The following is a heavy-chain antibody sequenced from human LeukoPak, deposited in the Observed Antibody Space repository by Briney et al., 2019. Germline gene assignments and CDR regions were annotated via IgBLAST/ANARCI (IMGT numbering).Heavy chain of an antibody. CDR2: IKQDGSEE. Sequence: GGSLRLSCAASGFTFSSYWMSWVRQAPGKGLEWVANIKQDGSEEYCVDSVKGRFTISRDNAKNSLYLQMNSLRAEDTAVYYCARDRQVDTAMATDAFDIWGQGTMVTVSS. J-gene: IGHJ3*02. D-gene: IGHD5-18*01. V-gene: IGHV3-7*01. CDR3: ARDRQVDTAMATDAFDI. CDR1: GFTFSSYW.